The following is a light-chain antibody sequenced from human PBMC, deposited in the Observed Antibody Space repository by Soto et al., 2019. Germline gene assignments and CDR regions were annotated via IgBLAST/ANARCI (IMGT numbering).Light chain of an antibody. J-gene: IGLJ3*02. CDR3: QSYDKTSLWV. V-gene: IGLV6-57*02. CDR1: SGSIANNY. Sequence: NFMLTQPHSVSDSPGKTVTISCTGSSGSIANNYVQWYQQRPGSAPTTVIYEDNQRPSGVPDRFSGSIDSSSNSASLTISGLKTEDEADYYCQSYDKTSLWVFGGGAKLTVL. CDR2: EDN.